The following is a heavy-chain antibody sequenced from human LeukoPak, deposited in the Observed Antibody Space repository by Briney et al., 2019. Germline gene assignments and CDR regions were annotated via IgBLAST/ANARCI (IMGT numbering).Heavy chain of an antibody. D-gene: IGHD2-15*01. J-gene: IGHJ3*02. CDR3: AKDTFIVVVVAARKDAFDI. Sequence: QPGGSLRLSCAASGFTFTNYAMRWVRQITGKGLEWVSVVYSGGSTYYADSVKGRFTISRDNSKNTLYLQMNSLRAEDTAVYYCAKDTFIVVVVAARKDAFDIWGQGTMVTVSS. CDR1: GFTFTNYA. CDR2: VYSGGST. V-gene: IGHV3-23*03.